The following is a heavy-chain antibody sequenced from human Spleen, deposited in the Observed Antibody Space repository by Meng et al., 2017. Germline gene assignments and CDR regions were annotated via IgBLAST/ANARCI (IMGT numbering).Heavy chain of an antibody. D-gene: IGHD3-16*01. Sequence: GESLKISCAASGFIVSSNYMSWVRQAPGKGLEWVSVIYPSGRTYYADSVKGRFTIPRDNSKNTLYLQLNRLRAEDTTVYYGARDRGGGTYQGWFDPWGQGTLVTVSS. CDR1: GFIVSSNY. CDR2: IYPSGRT. J-gene: IGHJ5*02. CDR3: ARDRGGGTYQGWFDP. V-gene: IGHV3-53*01.